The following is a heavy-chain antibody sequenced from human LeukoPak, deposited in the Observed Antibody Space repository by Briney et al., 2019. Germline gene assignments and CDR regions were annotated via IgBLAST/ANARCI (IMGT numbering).Heavy chain of an antibody. D-gene: IGHD2-8*02. CDR3: ARDQGPTAAGGD. Sequence: EASVKVSCKASGGTFSSYAISWVRQATGQGLEWMGGIIPIFGTATYAQKFQGRVTIIADESTTTAYMELGSLRSEDTAVYYCARDQGPTAAGGDWGQGTLVTVSS. CDR2: IIPIFGTA. J-gene: IGHJ4*02. CDR1: GGTFSSYA. V-gene: IGHV1-69*13.